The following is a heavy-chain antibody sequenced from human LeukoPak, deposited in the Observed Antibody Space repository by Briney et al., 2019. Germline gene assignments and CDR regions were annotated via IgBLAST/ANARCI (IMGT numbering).Heavy chain of an antibody. CDR2: IYYSGST. CDR1: GGSISSHY. V-gene: IGHV4-59*11. J-gene: IGHJ4*02. CDR3: ARDTSSRFDY. Sequence: PSETLSLTCTVSGGSISSHYWSWIRKPPGKGLEWIGYIYYSGSTNYNPSLKSRVTISVDTSKNQFSLKLSSVTAADTAVYYCARDTSSRFDYWGQGTLVTVSS. D-gene: IGHD2-2*01.